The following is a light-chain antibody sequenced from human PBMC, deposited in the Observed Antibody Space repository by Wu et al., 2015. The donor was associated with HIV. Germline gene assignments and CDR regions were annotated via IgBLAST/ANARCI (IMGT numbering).Light chain of an antibody. J-gene: IGKJ2*03. CDR2: DAS. V-gene: IGKV3-15*01. Sequence: EIVLTQSPATLAVSPGERVTLSCRASQSVSRNLAWFQQKPGQAPRLLIYDASTRDIDIPARFSGSGSGTEFTLTISSLQSEDFAVYYCQQYNNWPPYSFGQGTKL. CDR1: QSVSRN. CDR3: QQYNNWPPYS.